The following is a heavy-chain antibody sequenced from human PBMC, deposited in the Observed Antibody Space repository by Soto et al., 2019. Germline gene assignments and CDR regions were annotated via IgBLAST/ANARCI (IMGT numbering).Heavy chain of an antibody. Sequence: LKISCEGSGYTFTTYWIAWVRQMPGKGLEWMGIIYPGDSDTRYSPSFQGQVTISADKSISTAYLQWSSLKASDTAMYYCARRNTPGNWFDPWGQGTLVTVSS. CDR1: GYTFTTYW. J-gene: IGHJ5*02. CDR2: IYPGDSDT. D-gene: IGHD4-4*01. CDR3: ARRNTPGNWFDP. V-gene: IGHV5-51*01.